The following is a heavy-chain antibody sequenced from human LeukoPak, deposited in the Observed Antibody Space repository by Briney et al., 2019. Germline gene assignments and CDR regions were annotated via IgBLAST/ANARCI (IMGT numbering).Heavy chain of an antibody. J-gene: IGHJ4*02. D-gene: IGHD3-10*01. V-gene: IGHV5-51*01. CDR2: IYPGDSDT. CDR1: GYSFPSYW. CDR3: ARFHRFGELFSDY. Sequence: GESLKISCKGSGYSFPSYWIACVRQMPGKGLERIGTIYPGDSDTTYSPSFQGQATISAHKSLRTAYLQWSSLKASDTAMYYCARFHRFGELFSDYWGQGTLVTVSS.